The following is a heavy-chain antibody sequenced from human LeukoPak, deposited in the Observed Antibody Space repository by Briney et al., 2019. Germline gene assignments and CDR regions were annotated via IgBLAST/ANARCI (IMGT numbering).Heavy chain of an antibody. J-gene: IGHJ4*02. V-gene: IGHV1-69*06. CDR2: IIPIFRTT. D-gene: IGHD3-22*01. CDR1: GGTFSSYA. CDR3: ARERGTYYYNSSGHFDY. Sequence: ASVKVSCKASGGTFSSYAISWVRHAPGQGLESMGRIIPIFRTTNYAQKFQGRVTITADKSTSTAYMELSSLRSEDTAVYYCARERGTYYYNSSGHFDYWGQGTLVTVSS.